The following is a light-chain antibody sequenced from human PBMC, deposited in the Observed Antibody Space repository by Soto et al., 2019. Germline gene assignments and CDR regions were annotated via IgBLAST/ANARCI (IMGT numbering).Light chain of an antibody. CDR2: EVD. J-gene: IGLJ3*02. Sequence: QSALTQPPSVSGSPGQSVTMSCTGTRYDVGGYNYVSWYQQHPGKAPKVIIYEVDKRPSGVSDRFSGSKSGYTASLTVSGLLPEDEADYFCCSYAHTSRVFGGGTKLTVL. V-gene: IGLV2-8*01. CDR3: CSYAHTSRV. CDR1: RYDVGGYNY.